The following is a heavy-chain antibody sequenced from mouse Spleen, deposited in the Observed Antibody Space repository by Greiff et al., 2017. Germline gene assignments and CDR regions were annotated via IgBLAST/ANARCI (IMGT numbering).Heavy chain of an antibody. J-gene: IGHJ3*01. CDR2: IDPETGGT. Sequence: VQRVESGAELVRPGASVTLSCKASGYTFTDYEMHWVKQTPVHGLEWIGAIDPETGGTAYNQKFKGKAILTADKSSSTAYMELRSLTSEDSAVYYCTRNYYGSPFAYWGQGTLVTVSA. CDR3: TRNYYGSPFAY. D-gene: IGHD1-2*01. CDR1: GYTFTDYE. V-gene: IGHV1-15*01.